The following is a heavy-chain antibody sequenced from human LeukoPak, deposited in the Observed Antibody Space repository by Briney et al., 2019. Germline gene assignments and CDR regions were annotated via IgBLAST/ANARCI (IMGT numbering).Heavy chain of an antibody. CDR3: VRHFGYTSAWGLYYYDIDV. V-gene: IGHV4-39*01. J-gene: IGHJ6*02. CDR1: GGSITSTSFY. D-gene: IGHD6-19*01. CDR2: IYHTGRT. Sequence: SSETLSLTCTVSGGSITSTSFYWGWIRQSPGKGLEWIGTIYHTGRTYDNPSLKSRVTISVDTSENQFSLKLNSVTAADTAIYYCVRHFGYTSAWGLYYYDIDVWGQGTTVTISS.